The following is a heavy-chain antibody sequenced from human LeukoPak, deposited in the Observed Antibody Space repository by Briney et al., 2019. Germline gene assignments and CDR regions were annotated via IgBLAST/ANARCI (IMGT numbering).Heavy chain of an antibody. Sequence: PGGSLRLSCAASGFTFSNYAMSWVRQAPGKGLEWVSAISASGGSTYYADSVKGRFSISRDNSKNTVYLQMNSLRAEDTAVYYCASNLPGYSYGLFNYWGQGTLVTVSS. CDR1: GFTFSNYA. CDR2: ISASGGST. CDR3: ASNLPGYSYGLFNY. D-gene: IGHD5-18*01. V-gene: IGHV3-23*01. J-gene: IGHJ4*02.